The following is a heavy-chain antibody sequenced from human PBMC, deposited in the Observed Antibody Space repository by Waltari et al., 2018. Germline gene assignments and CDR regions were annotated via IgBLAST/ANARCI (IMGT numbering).Heavy chain of an antibody. J-gene: IGHJ4*02. CDR2: IYHSGST. Sequence: QVQLQESGPGLVKPSETLSLTCAVSGYSISSGSYWGWIRQPPGKGLEWIGSIYHSGSTYYNPSLKSRVTISVDTSKNQFSLKLSSVTAADTAVYYCARRVDTAMAFDYWGQGTLVTVSS. CDR3: ARRVDTAMAFDY. V-gene: IGHV4-38-2*01. CDR1: GYSISSGSY. D-gene: IGHD5-18*01.